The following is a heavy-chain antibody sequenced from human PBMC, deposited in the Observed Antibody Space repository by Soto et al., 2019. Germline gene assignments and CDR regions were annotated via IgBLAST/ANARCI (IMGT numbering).Heavy chain of an antibody. D-gene: IGHD2-2*01. J-gene: IGHJ3*02. CDR2: FDPEDGET. Sequence: ASVNVSCKASGGTFSSYAISWVRQAPGEGLEWMGGFDPEDGETIYTQKFHGRVTMTEETSTDTAYMELSSLRSEDTAMYYCATDLKRLIVVVPAATAAAFDIWGQGKMVIVSS. CDR3: ATDLKRLIVVVPAATAAAFDI. CDR1: GGTFSSYA. V-gene: IGHV1-24*01.